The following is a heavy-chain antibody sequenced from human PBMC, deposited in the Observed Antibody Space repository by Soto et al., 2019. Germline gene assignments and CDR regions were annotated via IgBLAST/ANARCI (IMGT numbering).Heavy chain of an antibody. Sequence: GGSLRLSCAASGFTFSSYEMDCVSQAPGKVLEWVSYIISRGSTIYYADSVKCRFTITRANAKYSLYVQMNSLRAEDTAVYYCARADSGYAANWFDPWGQGTMVTVSS. CDR2: IISRGSTI. V-gene: IGHV3-48*03. CDR1: GFTFSSYE. CDR3: ARADSGYAANWFDP. D-gene: IGHD5-12*01. J-gene: IGHJ5*02.